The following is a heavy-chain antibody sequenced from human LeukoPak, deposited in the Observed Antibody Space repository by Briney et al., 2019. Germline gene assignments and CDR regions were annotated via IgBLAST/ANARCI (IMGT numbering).Heavy chain of an antibody. CDR2: INPNSGDT. D-gene: IGHD3-22*01. Sequence: ASVKVSCKASGYTFTGYHMHWVRQAPGQGLEWMGRINPNSGDTNYAQKFQGRVTMTRDTSISTAYMELSRLRSDDTAVYYCARDPESYGGGIAAGPNYYDSNWGQGTLVTVSS. J-gene: IGHJ4*02. CDR3: ARDPESYGGGIAAGPNYYDSN. CDR1: GYTFTGYH. V-gene: IGHV1-2*06.